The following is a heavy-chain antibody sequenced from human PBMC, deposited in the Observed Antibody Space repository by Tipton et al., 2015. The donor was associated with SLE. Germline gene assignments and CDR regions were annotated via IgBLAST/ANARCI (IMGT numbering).Heavy chain of an antibody. CDR2: MNPNSGNT. CDR3: ARGPICTGGVCSYGMDV. D-gene: IGHD2-8*02. CDR1: GYTFTSYD. V-gene: IGHV1-8*01. J-gene: IGHJ6*02. Sequence: GPEVKKPGASVKVSCKASGYTFTSYDINWVRQATGQGLEWMGWMNPNSGNTGYAQKFQGRVTMTRNTSISTAYMELSSLRSEDTAVYYCARGPICTGGVCSYGMDVWGQGTTVTVSS.